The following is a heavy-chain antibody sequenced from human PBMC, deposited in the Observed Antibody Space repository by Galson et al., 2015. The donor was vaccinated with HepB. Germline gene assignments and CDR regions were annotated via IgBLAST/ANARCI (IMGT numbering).Heavy chain of an antibody. CDR1: GFTFSSYG. V-gene: IGHV3-30*18. J-gene: IGHJ4*02. Sequence: SLRLSCAASGFTFSSYGMHWVRQAPGKGLEWVAVISYDGSNKYYADSVKGRFTISRDNSKNTLYLQMNSLRAEDTAVYYCAKDLDYDILTGHDYWGQGTLVTVSS. CDR3: AKDLDYDILTGHDY. CDR2: ISYDGSNK. D-gene: IGHD3-9*01.